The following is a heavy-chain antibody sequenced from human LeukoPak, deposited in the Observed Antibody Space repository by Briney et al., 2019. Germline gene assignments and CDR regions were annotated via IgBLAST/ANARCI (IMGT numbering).Heavy chain of an antibody. CDR3: VKPEDSSTSRDSAGGY. CDR2: ISSNGGST. D-gene: IGHD2/OR15-2a*01. CDR1: GFTFSSYA. J-gene: IGHJ4*02. Sequence: GGSLRLSCSASGFTFSSYAMHWVRQAPGNGLEYVSAISSNGGSTYYADSVKGRFTISRDNSKNTLYLQMSSLRAEDTAVYYCVKPEDSSTSRDSAGGYWGQGTLVTVSS. V-gene: IGHV3-64D*06.